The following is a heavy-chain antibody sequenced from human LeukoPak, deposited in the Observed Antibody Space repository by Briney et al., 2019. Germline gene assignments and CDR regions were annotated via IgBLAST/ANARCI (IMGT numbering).Heavy chain of an antibody. Sequence: PGGSLRLSCAASGFTFSSYAMSWVCQAPPKGLELVSASSSSGSSTYYADSLNDRLTISRVNSTNTLYLQMHSLITEDTTVSYCAKMGTHCYDSSGYPDYWGQGTLVTVSS. CDR2: SSSSGSST. J-gene: IGHJ4*02. CDR1: GFTFSSYA. D-gene: IGHD3-22*01. CDR3: AKMGTHCYDSSGYPDY. V-gene: IGHV3-23*01.